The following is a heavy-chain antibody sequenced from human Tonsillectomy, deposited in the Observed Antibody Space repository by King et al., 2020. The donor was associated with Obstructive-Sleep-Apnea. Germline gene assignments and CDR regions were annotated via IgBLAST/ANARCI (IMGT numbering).Heavy chain of an antibody. CDR3: ARSSGVGSGFYHDY. D-gene: IGHD3-22*01. J-gene: IGHJ4*02. Sequence: VQLVESGAEVKKPGASVKVSCKASGYTFTSYGITWVRQAPGQGLEWMGWISAYNGKTNYAQKLKGRVTMTTDTSTTTSYMEMRSLRSDDTALYYGARSSGVGSGFYHDYWGQGTLVTVSS. V-gene: IGHV1-18*01. CDR2: ISAYNGKT. CDR1: GYTFTSYG.